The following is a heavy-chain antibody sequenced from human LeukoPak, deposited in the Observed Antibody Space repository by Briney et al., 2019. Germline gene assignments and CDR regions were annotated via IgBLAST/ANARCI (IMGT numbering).Heavy chain of an antibody. V-gene: IGHV2-70*04. CDR3: ARIPQYCSGGTCYSGTFDY. Sequence: SGPALVKPTRTLTLTCTFSGFSLSTSGMRVSWIRQPPGKALEWLARIHWDDNKFYSTSLKTRLTISKDTSKNQVVLTMTNMDPVDTATYYCARIPQYCSGGTCYSGTFDYWGQGTLVTVSS. D-gene: IGHD2-15*01. CDR1: GFSLSTSGMR. CDR2: IHWDDNK. J-gene: IGHJ4*02.